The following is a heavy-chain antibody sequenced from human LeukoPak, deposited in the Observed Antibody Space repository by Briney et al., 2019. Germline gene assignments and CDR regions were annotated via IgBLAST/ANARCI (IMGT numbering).Heavy chain of an antibody. D-gene: IGHD6-13*01. J-gene: IGHJ5*02. CDR2: IWYDGSNK. CDR1: GFTFDDYA. V-gene: IGHV3-33*08. CDR3: ARALRSSWRNWFDP. Sequence: GGSLRLSCAASGFTFDDYAMHWVRQAPGKGLEWVAVIWYDGSNKYYADSVKGRFTISRDNSKNTLYLQMNSLRAEDTAVYYCARALRSSWRNWFDPWGQGTLVTVSS.